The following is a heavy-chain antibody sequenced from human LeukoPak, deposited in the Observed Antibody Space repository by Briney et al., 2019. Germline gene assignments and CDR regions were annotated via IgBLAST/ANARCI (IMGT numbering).Heavy chain of an antibody. Sequence: KPSETLSLTCTVSGGSISSGGYYWSWIRQHPGKGLEWNGYIYYSGSTYYNQSLKSRVTISVDTSKNQFSLKLSSVTAADTAVYYCARAAGATRGGIHPESLWGQGTLVTVSS. J-gene: IGHJ4*02. CDR3: ARAAGATRGGIHPESL. V-gene: IGHV4-31*03. CDR1: GGSISSGGYY. D-gene: IGHD4-23*01. CDR2: IYYSGST.